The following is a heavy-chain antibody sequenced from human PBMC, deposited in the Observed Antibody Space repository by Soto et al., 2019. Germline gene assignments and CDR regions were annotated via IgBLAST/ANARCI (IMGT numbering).Heavy chain of an antibody. V-gene: IGHV4-59*08. CDR3: ARQGTTNKLPSHFDY. CDR2: VSYSGST. Sequence: SETLSLTCTFSGGSINTYYWSWIRQPPGKGLDWIGYVSYSGSTNYNPSLKSRVTISVDTSKNQFSLKLTSVTAADTAAYFCARQGTTNKLPSHFDYWGRGTLVTVSS. J-gene: IGHJ4*02. D-gene: IGHD1-7*01. CDR1: GGSINTYY.